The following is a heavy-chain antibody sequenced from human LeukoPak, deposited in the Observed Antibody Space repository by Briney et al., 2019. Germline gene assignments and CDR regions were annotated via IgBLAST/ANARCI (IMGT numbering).Heavy chain of an antibody. CDR1: GFTFSSYG. V-gene: IGHV3-30*18. CDR3: AKDAGYGGIEDYFDY. J-gene: IGHJ4*02. Sequence: GRSLRLSCAASGFTFSSYGMHWVRQAPGKGLEWVAVISYDGSNKYYADSVKGRFTISRDNSKNTLYLQMNSLRAEDTAVYYCAKDAGYGGIEDYFDYWGQGTLVTVSS. D-gene: IGHD4-23*01. CDR2: ISYDGSNK.